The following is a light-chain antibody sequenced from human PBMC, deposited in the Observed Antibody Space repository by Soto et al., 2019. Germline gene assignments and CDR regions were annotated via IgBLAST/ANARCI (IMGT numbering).Light chain of an antibody. Sequence: EIVMTQTPLSLPVTPGEPASISCRSSQSLLDSDDGNTYLDWYVQKPGQSPQLLIYTVSYRASGVPDRLSGSGSGTDFTLKISRVEAEDVGVYYCMQRKEFPSTFGRGTKVDIX. CDR2: TVS. J-gene: IGKJ4*01. CDR3: MQRKEFPST. CDR1: QSLLDSDDGNTY. V-gene: IGKV2-40*01.